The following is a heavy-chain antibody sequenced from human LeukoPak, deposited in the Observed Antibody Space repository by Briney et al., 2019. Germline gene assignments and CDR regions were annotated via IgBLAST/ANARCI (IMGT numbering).Heavy chain of an antibody. D-gene: IGHD5-24*01. V-gene: IGHV3-23*01. CDR3: AKDIQLST. Sequence: GGSRRLSCAASGXTFRDAAMTWVRQAPGKGLEWVPLISYNGANSYYADSVKGRFTISRDNSRNTLSLQMNNLRVEDTAIYYCAKDIQLSTWGLGTMVTVSS. CDR1: GXTFRDAA. J-gene: IGHJ3*01. CDR2: ISYNGANS.